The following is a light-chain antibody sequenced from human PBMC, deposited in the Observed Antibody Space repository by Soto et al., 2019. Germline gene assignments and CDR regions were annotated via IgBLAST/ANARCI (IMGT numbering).Light chain of an antibody. Sequence: DIQMTQSPSSLSASVGDRVSITCRASQGISNFLAWFQHKPGQAPKPLIYAASSSQSGVPSKFSGSGSGTEFTLTIDSLRPEDFASYYCQQSYSSSPITFGPGTRLDIK. V-gene: IGKV1-16*02. CDR2: AAS. J-gene: IGKJ5*01. CDR3: QQSYSSSPIT. CDR1: QGISNF.